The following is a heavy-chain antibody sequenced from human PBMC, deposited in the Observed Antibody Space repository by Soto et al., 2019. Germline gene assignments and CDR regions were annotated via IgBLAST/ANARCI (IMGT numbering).Heavy chain of an antibody. Sequence: PSETLSLTCAVHGGSFSGYYWDWIRQPPGKGLEWIGEINHGGTSNYNPSLKSRVTISVDRSKNQFSLKLSSVTAADTAVYYCARADDDRSGYAVDPWGQGTLVTVSS. CDR3: ARADDDRSGYAVDP. J-gene: IGHJ5*02. V-gene: IGHV4-34*01. CDR1: GGSFSGYY. CDR2: INHGGTS. D-gene: IGHD3-22*01.